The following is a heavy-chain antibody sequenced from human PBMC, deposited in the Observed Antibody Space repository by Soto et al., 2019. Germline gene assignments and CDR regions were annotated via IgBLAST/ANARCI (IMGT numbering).Heavy chain of an antibody. D-gene: IGHD5-12*01. CDR1: GFTFSSYA. V-gene: IGHV3-30-3*01. Sequence: ESGGGVVQPGRSLRLSCAASGFTFSSYAMHWVRQAPGKGLEWVAVISYDGSNKYYADSVKGRFTISRDNSKNTLYLQMNSLRAEDTAVYYCARDRYSGYDSGFDYWGQGTLVTVSS. CDR3: ARDRYSGYDSGFDY. CDR2: ISYDGSNK. J-gene: IGHJ4*02.